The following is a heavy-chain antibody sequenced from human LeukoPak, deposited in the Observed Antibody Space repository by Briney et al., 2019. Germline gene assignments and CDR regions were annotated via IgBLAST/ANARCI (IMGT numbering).Heavy chain of an antibody. V-gene: IGHV1-69*05. CDR1: GGTFSSYA. CDR2: IIPIFGTA. Sequence: GASVKVSCKASGGTFSSYAISWVRQAPGQGLEWMGRIIPIFGTANYVQKFQGRVTITTDESTSTAYMELSSLRCEDTAVYYCARGALITGRIAFDIWGQGTMVTVSS. CDR3: ARGALITGRIAFDI. J-gene: IGHJ3*02. D-gene: IGHD1-20*01.